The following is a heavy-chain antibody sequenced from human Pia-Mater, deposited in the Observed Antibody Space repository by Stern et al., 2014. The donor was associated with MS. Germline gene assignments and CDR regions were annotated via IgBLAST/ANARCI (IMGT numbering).Heavy chain of an antibody. CDR3: ARAYCGGDCYLGY. CDR1: GYNFTSYR. Sequence: EVQLVESGAEVKKPGESLKISCKGSGYNFTSYRIGWVRQMPGKGLEWMGIIYPGDSDIRYSPSFQCQVTISADTSTPTAYLQWSSLKASDTAMNYCARAYCGGDCYLGYWGQGTLVTVSS. CDR2: IYPGDSDI. J-gene: IGHJ4*02. D-gene: IGHD2-21*02. V-gene: IGHV5-51*03.